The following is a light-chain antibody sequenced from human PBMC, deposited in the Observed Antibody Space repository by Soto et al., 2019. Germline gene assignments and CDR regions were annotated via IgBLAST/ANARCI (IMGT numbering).Light chain of an antibody. CDR1: SSDVGGYNY. CDR2: DVS. Sequence: QSALTQPASVSGSPGPSITISCTGTSSDVGGYNYVSWYQQHPGKAPKLMIYDVSNRPSGVSNRFSGSKSGNTASLTISGLQAEYEADSSCSSYTSSSTRRYVFVSGTKLTVL. V-gene: IGLV2-14*01. J-gene: IGLJ1*01. CDR3: SSYTSSSTRRYV.